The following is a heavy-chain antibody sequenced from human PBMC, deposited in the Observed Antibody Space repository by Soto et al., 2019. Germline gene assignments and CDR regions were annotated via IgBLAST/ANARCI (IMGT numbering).Heavy chain of an antibody. Sequence: ASVKVSCKASGNTFTNYGVSWVRQAPGQGLEWMGWIDPYKGNTGYAQKFQGRVTLTRNTSISTAYMELSSLRSEDTAVYYCARGGYLAADAFDIWGQGTMVTVS. CDR1: GNTFTNYG. CDR2: IDPYKGNT. J-gene: IGHJ3*02. CDR3: ARGGYLAADAFDI. V-gene: IGHV1-8*02. D-gene: IGHD3-22*01.